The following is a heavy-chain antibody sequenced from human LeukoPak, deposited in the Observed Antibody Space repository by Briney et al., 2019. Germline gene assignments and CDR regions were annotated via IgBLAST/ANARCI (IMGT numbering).Heavy chain of an antibody. CDR1: NVSFTDFY. CDR3: ARGRPNLMVGAITISWGYFDH. J-gene: IGHJ4*02. D-gene: IGHD5-12*01. CDR2: INVGGTT. V-gene: IGHV4-34*01. Sequence: SETLSLTCGVNNVSFTDFYWSWIRQTPGKGLEWIGDINVGGTTTHNPSLKSRVTLSLDASKNQFSLKLNFVTAADTGLYYCARGRPNLMVGAITISWGYFDHWGQGTLVTVSS.